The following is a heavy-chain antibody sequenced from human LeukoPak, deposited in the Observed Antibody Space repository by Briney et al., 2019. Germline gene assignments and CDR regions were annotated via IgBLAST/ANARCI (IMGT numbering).Heavy chain of an antibody. V-gene: IGHV3-23*01. Sequence: RSGGSLRLSCAASGFTFSSYAMSWVRQAPGKGLEWVSTISGSGGSTYYADSVRGRFTISRDNAKNSLYLQMNSLRAEDTAVYYCVRDNPWCCGVIPANIDDYWGQGTLVTVSS. J-gene: IGHJ4*02. CDR1: GFTFSSYA. CDR3: VRDNPWCCGVIPANIDDY. CDR2: ISGSGGST. D-gene: IGHD2-21*01.